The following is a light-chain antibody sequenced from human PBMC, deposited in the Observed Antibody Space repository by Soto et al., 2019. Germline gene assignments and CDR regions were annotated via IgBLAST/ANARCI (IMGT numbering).Light chain of an antibody. Sequence: EIVLTQSPATLSSFPGDRVTLSCRASQYINTRLAWNQHRLGQAPRLLIYQTSLRAAGIPARFSASGSGTDFTLTISDVQPEDFALYYCHQRQSWPRTFGQGTKVDI. V-gene: IGKV3-11*01. J-gene: IGKJ1*01. CDR1: QYINTR. CDR2: QTS. CDR3: HQRQSWPRT.